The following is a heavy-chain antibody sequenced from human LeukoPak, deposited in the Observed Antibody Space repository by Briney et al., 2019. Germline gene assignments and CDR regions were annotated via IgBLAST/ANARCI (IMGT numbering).Heavy chain of an antibody. CDR1: GGSFSGYY. J-gene: IGHJ4*02. V-gene: IGHV4-34*12. Sequence: SETLSLTCALYGGSFSGYYWSWIRQPPGKGLEWIGEIVHSGTTKYNPSLKSRVTILVDTSKNQFSLNLTSVTAADTAVYYCARRDSSGYYYRGPLDYWGQGTLVTVSS. D-gene: IGHD3-22*01. CDR3: ARRDSSGYYYRGPLDY. CDR2: IVHSGTT.